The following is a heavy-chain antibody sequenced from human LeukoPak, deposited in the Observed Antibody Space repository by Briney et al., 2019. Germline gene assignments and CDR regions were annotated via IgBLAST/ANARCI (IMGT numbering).Heavy chain of an antibody. CDR2: TYYRSKWST. J-gene: IGHJ4*02. Sequence: SQTLSLTCAISGDSVYSNSAAWNWIRQSPSRGLEWLGRTYYRSKWSTDYALSVKSRVNINADTSNNQFSLQLNSVTPEDTAVYYCASGHSGTFDYWGQGTLVTVSS. CDR3: ASGHSGTFDY. CDR1: GDSVYSNSAA. V-gene: IGHV6-1*01. D-gene: IGHD1-26*01.